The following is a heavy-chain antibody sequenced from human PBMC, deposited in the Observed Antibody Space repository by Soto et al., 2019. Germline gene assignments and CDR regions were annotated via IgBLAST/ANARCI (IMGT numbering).Heavy chain of an antibody. Sequence: SETLFLTCTVSGDSISSGGYYWSWIRQHPWKGLEWIGYIYYSASTYYNPSLKSRVTISVDTSKNQFSLKLSSVTAAVTTLYYGARVRGLKTTIGAVYFDYWGQVTLVTVS. CDR2: IYYSAST. CDR3: ARVRGLKTTIGAVYFDY. D-gene: IGHD4-17*01. CDR1: GDSISSGGYY. V-gene: IGHV4-31*03. J-gene: IGHJ4*02.